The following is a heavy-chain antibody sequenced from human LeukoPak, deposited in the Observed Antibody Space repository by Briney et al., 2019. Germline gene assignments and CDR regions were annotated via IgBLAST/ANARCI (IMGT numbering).Heavy chain of an antibody. J-gene: IGHJ4*02. CDR1: GGSISSGSYY. D-gene: IGHD3-10*01. V-gene: IGHV4-61*02. Sequence: SETLSLTCTVSGGSISSGSYYWSWIRQPAGKGLEWIGRIYTSGSTNYNPSLKSRVTISVDTSKNQFSLKLSSVTAADTAVYYCARDMDRDGYFDYWGQGTLVTVSS. CDR2: IYTSGST. CDR3: ARDMDRDGYFDY.